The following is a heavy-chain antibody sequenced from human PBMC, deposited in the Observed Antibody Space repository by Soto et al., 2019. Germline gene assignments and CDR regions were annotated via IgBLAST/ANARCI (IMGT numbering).Heavy chain of an antibody. CDR2: IKSKTDGGTT. V-gene: IGHV3-15*07. J-gene: IGHJ2*01. CDR3: TTWTYYDILSGYYSRTWYIDL. Sequence: GGSLRLSCAASGFTFSNAWMNWVRQAPGKGLEWVGRIKSKTDGGTTDYAAPVKGRFTISRDDSKNTLYLQMNSLKTEDTAVYYCTTWTYYDILSGYYSRTWYIDLSGRGILVTLFS. D-gene: IGHD3-9*01. CDR1: GFTFSNAW.